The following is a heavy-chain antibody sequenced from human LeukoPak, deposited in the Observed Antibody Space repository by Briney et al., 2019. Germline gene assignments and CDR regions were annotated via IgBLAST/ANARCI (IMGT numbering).Heavy chain of an antibody. Sequence: GGSLRLSCAASRFTFSSYGMHWVRQAPGKGLDWVAVIWYDGSNKYYADSVKGRFTISRDNSKNTLYLQMNSLRAEDTAVYYCARDYYYGSGSYVDYWGQGTLVTVSS. CDR3: ARDYYYGSGSYVDY. V-gene: IGHV3-33*01. CDR2: IWYDGSNK. J-gene: IGHJ4*02. D-gene: IGHD3-10*01. CDR1: RFTFSSYG.